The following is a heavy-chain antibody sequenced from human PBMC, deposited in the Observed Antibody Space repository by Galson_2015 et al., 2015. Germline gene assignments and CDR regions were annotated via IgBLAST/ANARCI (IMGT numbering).Heavy chain of an antibody. CDR3: AKDGTDTRRLADYFDY. Sequence: SLRLSCAASGFTFSPFGMHWVRQAPGKGLEWVAIISYDGANRYYADSVKGRFTISKDNSKNTLYLQMNSLRAEDTAAYYCAKDGTDTRRLADYFDYWGQGTRVTVSS. CDR2: ISYDGANR. V-gene: IGHV3-30*18. J-gene: IGHJ4*02. CDR1: GFTFSPFG. D-gene: IGHD1-14*01.